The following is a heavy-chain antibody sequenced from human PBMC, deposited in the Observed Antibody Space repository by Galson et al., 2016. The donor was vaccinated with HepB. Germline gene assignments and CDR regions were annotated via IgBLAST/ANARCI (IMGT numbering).Heavy chain of an antibody. Sequence: SLRLSCAASGFTFSSYAMSWVRQAPGKGLEWVSAISRTGFSPYYADSVKGRFTLSRDNSKNTLYLQMNRLRAEDSAVYYCAKVVAVSTALPQILYFYAMDVWGQGTTVTVSS. CDR3: AKVVAVSTALPQILYFYAMDV. J-gene: IGHJ6*01. CDR1: GFTFSSYA. D-gene: IGHD5/OR15-5a*01. CDR2: ISRTGFSP. V-gene: IGHV3-23*01.